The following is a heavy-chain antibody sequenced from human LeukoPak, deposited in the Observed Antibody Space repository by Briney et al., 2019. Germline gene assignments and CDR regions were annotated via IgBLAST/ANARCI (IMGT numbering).Heavy chain of an antibody. CDR2: IWDDGSNK. Sequence: PGGSLRLSCAASGFTFSSYGMHWVRQAPGKGLEWVAVIWDDGSNKYYADSVKGRFTISRDNSKNTLYLQMNSLRAEDTAVYYCARDRTGPYFDYWGQGTLVTVSS. CDR3: ARDRTGPYFDY. J-gene: IGHJ4*02. V-gene: IGHV3-33*08. CDR1: GFTFSSYG. D-gene: IGHD2-8*02.